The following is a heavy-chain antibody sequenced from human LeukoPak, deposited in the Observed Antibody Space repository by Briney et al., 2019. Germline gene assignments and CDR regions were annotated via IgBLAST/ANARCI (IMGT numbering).Heavy chain of an antibody. CDR1: GYVFTSYG. D-gene: IGHD3-22*01. V-gene: IGHV1-18*01. CDR3: ARVRSSGLACLDY. Sequence: ASVKVSCKASGYVFTSYGISWVRQAPGQGLEWMGWISVYNGNTNYAQKFQGRVTMTRDTSISTAYMELSRLRSDDTAVYYCARVRSSGLACLDYWGQGTLVTVSS. J-gene: IGHJ4*02. CDR2: ISVYNGNT.